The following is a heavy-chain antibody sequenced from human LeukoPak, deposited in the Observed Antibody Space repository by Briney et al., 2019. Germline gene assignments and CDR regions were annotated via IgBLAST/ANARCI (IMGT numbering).Heavy chain of an antibody. J-gene: IGHJ5*02. CDR2: IYYSGST. CDR3: ASQYYYDSSGYIS. D-gene: IGHD3-22*01. Sequence: PSETLSLTCTASGGSISSYYWSWIRQPPGKGLEWIGYIYYSGSTNYNPSLKSRVTISVDTSKNQFSLKLSSVTAADTAVYYCASQYYYDSSGYISWGQGTLVTVSS. V-gene: IGHV4-59*01. CDR1: GGSISSYY.